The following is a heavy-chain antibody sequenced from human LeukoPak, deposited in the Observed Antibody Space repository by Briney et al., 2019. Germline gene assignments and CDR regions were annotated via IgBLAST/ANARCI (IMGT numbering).Heavy chain of an antibody. D-gene: IGHD3-10*01. CDR3: AKDLALGYYGSGANYYYSYGMDV. J-gene: IGHJ6*02. Sequence: GGSLRLSCAASGITFSSYAMSWVRQAPGKGLELVSPISASGGSTYYADSVKGRFTISRDNSKNTLYLQMNSLRAEDTAVYYCAKDLALGYYGSGANYYYSYGMDVWGQGTTVTVSS. CDR1: GITFSSYA. CDR2: ISASGGST. V-gene: IGHV3-23*01.